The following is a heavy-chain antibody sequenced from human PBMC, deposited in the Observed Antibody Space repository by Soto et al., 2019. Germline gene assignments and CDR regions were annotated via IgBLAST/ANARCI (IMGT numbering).Heavy chain of an antibody. Sequence: GGSLRLSCAASGFSFGSYSMTWVRQAPGKGLEWVSVIGGDAVTTYYADSVKGRFTVSRDTSKNTVHLQMNSLRAEDTAVYYCAKALYSSTYSRGMDVWGQGTTVTVSS. D-gene: IGHD6-19*01. CDR1: GFSFGSYS. CDR3: AKALYSSTYSRGMDV. CDR2: IGGDAVTT. J-gene: IGHJ6*02. V-gene: IGHV3-23*01.